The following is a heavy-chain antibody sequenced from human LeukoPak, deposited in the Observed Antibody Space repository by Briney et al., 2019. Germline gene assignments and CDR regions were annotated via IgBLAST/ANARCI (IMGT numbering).Heavy chain of an antibody. Sequence: GASAKVSCKASGHTFTGFYLHWVRQAPGQGLEWMGWIHPDSGGTNYAQRFQGRVTLTRDTSISTAYMELSRLRSDDSAVYYCTREDYWGQGTLVTVSS. CDR1: GHTFTGFY. CDR2: IHPDSGGT. CDR3: TREDY. J-gene: IGHJ4*02. V-gene: IGHV1-2*02.